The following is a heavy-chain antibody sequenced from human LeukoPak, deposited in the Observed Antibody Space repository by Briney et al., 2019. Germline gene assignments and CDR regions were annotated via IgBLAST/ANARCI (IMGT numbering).Heavy chain of an antibody. CDR3: AKVGLHDYSNYGPYSYYMDV. CDR2: IRYDGSNK. J-gene: IGHJ6*03. CDR1: GFTFSSYG. V-gene: IGHV3-30*02. Sequence: PGGSLTLFCAASGFTFSSYGMHWVRQAPGKGLEWVAFIRYDGSNKYYADSVKGRFTISRDNSKNTLYLQMNSLRAEDTAVYYCAKVGLHDYSNYGPYSYYMDVWGKGTTVTVSS. D-gene: IGHD4-11*01.